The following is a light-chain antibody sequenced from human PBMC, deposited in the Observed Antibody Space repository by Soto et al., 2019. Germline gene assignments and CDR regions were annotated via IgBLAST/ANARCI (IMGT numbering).Light chain of an antibody. CDR1: SSDVGSYNL. Sequence: QSVLTQPASVSGSPGQSITISCTGTSSDVGSYNLVSWFQQHPGKAPKLMIYGGSKRPSGVSNRFSGSKSGNTASLTISGLQAEDEADYYCCSYAVTNILVVGGGTKLTVL. V-gene: IGLV2-23*01. J-gene: IGLJ2*01. CDR2: GGS. CDR3: CSYAVTNILV.